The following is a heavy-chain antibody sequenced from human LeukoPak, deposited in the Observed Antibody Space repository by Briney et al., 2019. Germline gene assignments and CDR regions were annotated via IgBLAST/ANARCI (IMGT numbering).Heavy chain of an antibody. J-gene: IGHJ4*02. CDR3: ARGAYYHDSSGYFRGAEIDY. V-gene: IGHV4-39*07. Sequence: SETLSLTCTVSGGSISSSSYYWGWIRQPPGKGLEWIGEINHSGSTNYNPSLKSRVTISVDTSKNQFSLKLSSVTAADTAVYYCARGAYYHDSSGYFRGAEIDYWGQGTLVTVSS. CDR2: INHSGST. D-gene: IGHD3-22*01. CDR1: GGSISSSSYY.